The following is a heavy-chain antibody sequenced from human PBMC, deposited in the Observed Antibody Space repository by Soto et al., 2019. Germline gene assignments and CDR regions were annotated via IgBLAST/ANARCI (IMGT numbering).Heavy chain of an antibody. J-gene: IGHJ3*02. CDR2: IYYSGIT. V-gene: IGHV4-39*01. CDR3: ARPPTASLDAFEI. CDR1: GGSITSSSYY. Sequence: QLQLQESGPGLVKPSETLSLTCTVSGGSITSSSYYWGWIRQPPGQGLEWIGSIYYSGITYYNPSLKSRVTISVDTSKSQFSLKLNSVTAADTSVYYCARPPTASLDAFEIWGQGTMVTVSS.